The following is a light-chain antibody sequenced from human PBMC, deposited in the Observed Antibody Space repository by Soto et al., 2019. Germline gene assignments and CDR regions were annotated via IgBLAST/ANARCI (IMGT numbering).Light chain of an antibody. V-gene: IGKV3-15*01. CDR3: QQYNNWPPWT. J-gene: IGKJ1*01. Sequence: ERGMKQSPATLSASPGERVTLYCRASQSVASSVAWYQQKPGQAPRLILYGASTRATGFPARFSGSGSGTEFTLTISSLQSEDFAVYYCQQYNNWPPWTFGQGTKVDVK. CDR1: QSVASS. CDR2: GAS.